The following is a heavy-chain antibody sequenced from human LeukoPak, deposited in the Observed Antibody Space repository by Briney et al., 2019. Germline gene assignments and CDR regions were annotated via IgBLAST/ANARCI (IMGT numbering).Heavy chain of an antibody. CDR3: ARGGTQLTFPV. V-gene: IGHV4-61*01. CDR2: IYYSGST. CDR1: GGSVSSGSYY. D-gene: IGHD4/OR15-4a*01. Sequence: SETLSLTCTVSGGSVSSGSYYWSWIRQPPGKGLEWIGYIYYSGSTNYNPSLKSRVTISVDTSKNQFSLKLSSVTAADTAVYYCARGGTQLTFPVWGQGTLVTVSS. J-gene: IGHJ4*02.